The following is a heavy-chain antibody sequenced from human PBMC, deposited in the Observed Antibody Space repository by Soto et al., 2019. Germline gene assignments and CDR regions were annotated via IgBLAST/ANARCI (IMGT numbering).Heavy chain of an antibody. J-gene: IGHJ4*01. Sequence: VELVESGGGVVQPGGSLRLSCAASGFTFNTHGMHWVRQAPGKGLEWVAVIWYDGSQRYYADFVRGRFTISRDNSQNTLYLQMTSLRAEDTAVYYCARIDDYGDYVTDYWGQEPWSPSPQ. V-gene: IGHV3-33*01. CDR1: GFTFNTHG. CDR2: IWYDGSQR. D-gene: IGHD4-17*01. CDR3: ARIDDYGDYVTDY.